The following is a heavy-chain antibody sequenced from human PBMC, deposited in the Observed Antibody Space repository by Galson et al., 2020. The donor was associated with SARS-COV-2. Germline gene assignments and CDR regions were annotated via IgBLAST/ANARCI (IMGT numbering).Heavy chain of an antibody. CDR2: ISDDGTNT. CDR1: GFTFSNFA. J-gene: IGHJ4*02. D-gene: IGHD3-10*01. V-gene: IGHV3-30*18. Sequence: GGSLRLSCAASGFTFSNFAMHWVRQAPGKGLEWVAVISDDGTNTYYRDSVKGRFSISRDNSKNTLYLQMNSLRVEDTAVYHCAKSLWFGESLSPFDYWGQGAQATVSS. CDR3: AKSLWFGESLSPFDY.